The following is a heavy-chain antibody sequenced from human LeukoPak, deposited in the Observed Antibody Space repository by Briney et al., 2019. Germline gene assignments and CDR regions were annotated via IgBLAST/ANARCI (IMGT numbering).Heavy chain of an antibody. Sequence: PSETLSLTCTVSGYSISSGYYWGWIRQPPGKGLEWTGSIYHSGGTYYNPSLKSRVTISVDTSKNQFSLKLSSVTAADTAVYYCARVRELYYYMDVWGKGTTVTVSS. CDR2: IYHSGGT. CDR1: GYSISSGYY. CDR3: ARVRELYYYMDV. D-gene: IGHD1-7*01. V-gene: IGHV4-38-2*02. J-gene: IGHJ6*03.